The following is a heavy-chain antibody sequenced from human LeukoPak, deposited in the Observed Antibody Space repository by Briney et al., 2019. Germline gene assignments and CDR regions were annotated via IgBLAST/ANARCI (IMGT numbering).Heavy chain of an antibody. J-gene: IGHJ3*02. V-gene: IGHV4-4*07. D-gene: IGHD3-16*02. CDR2: IYTSGST. CDR1: GGSISSYY. CDR3: ARATTFGGVIVVNAFDI. Sequence: KTSETLSLTCTVSGGSISSYYWSWIRQPAGKGLEWIGRIYTSGSTNYNPSLKSRVTMSVDTSKNQFSLKLSSVTAADTAVYYCARATTFGGVIVVNAFDIWGQGTMVTVSS.